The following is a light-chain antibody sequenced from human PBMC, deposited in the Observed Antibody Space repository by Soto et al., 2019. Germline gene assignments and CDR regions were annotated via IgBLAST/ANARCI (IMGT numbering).Light chain of an antibody. Sequence: NFMLTQPHSVSDSPGKTVVISCTRSSGSIASSYVQWYQQRPGSAPTTLISRDNERASGVPGRFSGSVDRASNSASLTIAGLKTEDEADYYCHSYDRNSPVVFGGGTKVTVL. CDR3: HSYDRNSPVV. CDR1: SGSIASSY. V-gene: IGLV6-57*04. J-gene: IGLJ2*01. CDR2: RDN.